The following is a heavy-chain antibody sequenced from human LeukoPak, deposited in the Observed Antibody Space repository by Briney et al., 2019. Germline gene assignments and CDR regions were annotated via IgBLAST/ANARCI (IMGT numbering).Heavy chain of an antibody. CDR3: AGSNSYGSGNIGGFDP. Sequence: GGSLRLSCAASGFTFSSYAMSWVRQAPGKGLEWVSAISGSGGSTYYADSVKGRFTISRDNSKNTLYLQMNSLRAEDTAVNYCAGSNSYGSGNIGGFDPGGQGTLVNVSS. D-gene: IGHD3-10*01. CDR2: ISGSGGST. J-gene: IGHJ5*02. V-gene: IGHV3-23*01. CDR1: GFTFSSYA.